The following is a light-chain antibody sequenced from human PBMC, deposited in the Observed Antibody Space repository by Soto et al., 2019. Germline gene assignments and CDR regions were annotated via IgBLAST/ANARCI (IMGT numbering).Light chain of an antibody. J-gene: IGKJ4*01. V-gene: IGKV3-20*01. Sequence: SPGERATLSCRASRSVGTYLDWYQQKLGQAPRLLIYGASSRATGIPDRFSGSGSGTDFTITISRLEPEDLAVYYCQQYVRIPRTFGGGTKVDIK. CDR1: RSVGTY. CDR2: GAS. CDR3: QQYVRIPRT.